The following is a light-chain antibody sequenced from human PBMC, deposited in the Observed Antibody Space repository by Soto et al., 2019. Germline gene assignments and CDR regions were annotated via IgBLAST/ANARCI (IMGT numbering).Light chain of an antibody. CDR3: QQYGSSPYP. Sequence: EIVLTQSPGTLSLSPGERATLSCRASQSVSSSYLAWYQQKPGQAPRLLIYGASSRATGIPDRFSGSGSGTDFTLSISRLEPADVAVYYCQQYGSSPYPFGQGTKLEI. CDR2: GAS. V-gene: IGKV3-20*01. CDR1: QSVSSSY. J-gene: IGKJ2*01.